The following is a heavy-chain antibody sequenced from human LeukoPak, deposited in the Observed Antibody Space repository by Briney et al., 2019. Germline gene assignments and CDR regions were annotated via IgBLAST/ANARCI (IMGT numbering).Heavy chain of an antibody. CDR2: IYWDDDK. J-gene: IGHJ5*02. CDR3: AHRRNLDGSYYNWFDP. CDR1: GFSLSTNGVG. V-gene: IGHV2-5*02. D-gene: IGHD1-26*01. Sequence: SGPTLVNPTQTLTLTCTFSGFSLSTNGVGVGWIRQPPGKALEWLALIYWDDDKRYSPSLKSRLTITKDTSKNQVVLTMTNMDPVDTATYYRAHRRNLDGSYYNWFDPWGQGTLVTVSS.